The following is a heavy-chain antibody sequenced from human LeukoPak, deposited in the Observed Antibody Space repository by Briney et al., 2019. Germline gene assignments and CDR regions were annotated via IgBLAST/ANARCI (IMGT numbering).Heavy chain of an antibody. D-gene: IGHD1-26*01. Sequence: ASVKVSCKASGYTFTNYGVTWVRQAPGQGLEWMGWISGYNGDTHYAQKFQGRVTVTTDTSTSTAYMELRSLRSDDTAIYYCARASVQWSDYWGQGTLVTVSS. J-gene: IGHJ4*02. V-gene: IGHV1-18*01. CDR2: ISGYNGDT. CDR1: GYTFTNYG. CDR3: ARASVQWSDY.